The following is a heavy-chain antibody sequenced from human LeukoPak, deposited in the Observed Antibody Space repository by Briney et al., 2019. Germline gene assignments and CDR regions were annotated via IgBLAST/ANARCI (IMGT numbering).Heavy chain of an antibody. CDR2: ISGSGGST. J-gene: IGHJ4*02. V-gene: IGHV3-23*01. CDR1: GFTFSSYA. CDR3: VKGVYGGNSIHFDY. Sequence: PGGSLRLSCAASGFTFSSYAMSWVRQAPGKGLEWVSAISGSGGSTYYADSVKGRFTISRDNSKNTLYLQMNSLRAEDTAVYYCVKGVYGGNSIHFDYWGQGTLVTVSS. D-gene: IGHD4-23*01.